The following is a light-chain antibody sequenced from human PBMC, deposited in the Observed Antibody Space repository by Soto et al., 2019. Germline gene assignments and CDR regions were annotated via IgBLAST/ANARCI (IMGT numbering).Light chain of an antibody. V-gene: IGKV3-15*01. CDR1: QSVSSN. CDR2: RAS. J-gene: IGKJ2*01. Sequence: EIVMTQSTVTLSVSPGERATLSCRASQSVSSNLAWYQQKPGQAPRLLIYRASIRATGIPATFSGSGSGTEFTLTISSLQSEDFAVYYCQQYDKWPPNYTFGQGTKLE. CDR3: QQYDKWPPNYT.